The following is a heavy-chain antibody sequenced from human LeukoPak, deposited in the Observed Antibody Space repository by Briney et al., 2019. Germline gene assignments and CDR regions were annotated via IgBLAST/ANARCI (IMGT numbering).Heavy chain of an antibody. D-gene: IGHD6-13*01. Sequence: SETLSLTCTVSGGSISSYYWSWIRQPPGKGLEWIGYIYYSGSTNYNPSLKSRVTISVDTSKNQFSLKLSSVTAADTTVYYCARDNGYSSSWYWGYWFDPWGQGTLVTVSS. J-gene: IGHJ5*02. CDR3: ARDNGYSSSWYWGYWFDP. CDR1: GGSISSYY. CDR2: IYYSGST. V-gene: IGHV4-59*01.